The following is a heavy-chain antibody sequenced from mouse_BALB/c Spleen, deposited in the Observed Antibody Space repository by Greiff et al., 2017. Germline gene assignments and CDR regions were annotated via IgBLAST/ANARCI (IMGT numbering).Heavy chain of an antibody. CDR1: GFTFSSYG. CDR3: ARREAWFAY. Sequence: DVQLVESGGDLVKPGGSLKLSCAASGFTFSSYGMSWVRQTPDKRLEWVATISSGGSYTYYPDSVKGRFTISRDNAKNTLYLQMSSLKSEDTAMYYCARREAWFAYWGQGTLVTVSA. J-gene: IGHJ3*01. CDR2: ISSGGSYT. V-gene: IGHV5-6*01.